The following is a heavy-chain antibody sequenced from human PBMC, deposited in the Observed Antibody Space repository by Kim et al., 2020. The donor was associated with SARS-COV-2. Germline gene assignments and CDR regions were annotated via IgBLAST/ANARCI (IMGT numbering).Heavy chain of an antibody. J-gene: IGHJ4*02. D-gene: IGHD6-19*01. Sequence: YAQKFQGRVTITADESTSTAYMELSSLRSEDTAVYYCARRDSSGWYYFDYWGQGTLVTVSS. CDR3: ARRDSSGWYYFDY. V-gene: IGHV1-69*01.